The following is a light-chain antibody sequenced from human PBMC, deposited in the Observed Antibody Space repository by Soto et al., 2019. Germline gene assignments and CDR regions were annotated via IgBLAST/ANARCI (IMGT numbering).Light chain of an antibody. CDR3: QQYYSYPPWT. CDR1: QGISSY. J-gene: IGKJ1*01. Sequence: IQMTQPPSSLSASVGDRVTIPCRASQGISSYLAWYQQKPGKAPKLLIYAAPTLQSGVPSRFSGSGSGTDFTLTISCLQSEDFATYYCQQYYSYPPWTFGQGTKVDIK. CDR2: AAP. V-gene: IGKV1-8*01.